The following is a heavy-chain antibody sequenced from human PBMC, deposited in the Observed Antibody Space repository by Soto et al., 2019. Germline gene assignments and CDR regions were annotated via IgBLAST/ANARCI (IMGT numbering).Heavy chain of an antibody. V-gene: IGHV4-39*01. CDR3: ASTPLYSSDS. CDR2: IFYSGNT. CDR1: GASISSSSYY. J-gene: IGHJ4*02. Sequence: QLQLQESGPGLVKPSETLSLTCTVSGASISSSSYYWSWIRQPPGKGLEWIGNIFYSGNTYYNPSFKSRVTISVDASKNQFSLRLSSVTAADTAVYYCASTPLYSSDSWGQGTRVTVSS.